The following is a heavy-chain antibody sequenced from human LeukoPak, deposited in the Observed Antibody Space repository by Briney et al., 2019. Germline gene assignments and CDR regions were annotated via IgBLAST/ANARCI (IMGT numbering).Heavy chain of an antibody. V-gene: IGHV5-51*01. CDR1: GYSFTSYL. CDR2: IYPGDSDT. D-gene: IGHD2-15*01. J-gene: IGHJ4*02. CDR3: ARGYCSGGSCYNY. Sequence: RGESLKISCKGSGYSFTSYLIGWVRQMPGKGLEWMGIIYPGDSDTRYSPSFQGQVTISADKSISTAYLQWSSLKASDTAMYYCARGYCSGGSCYNYWGQGTLVTVSS.